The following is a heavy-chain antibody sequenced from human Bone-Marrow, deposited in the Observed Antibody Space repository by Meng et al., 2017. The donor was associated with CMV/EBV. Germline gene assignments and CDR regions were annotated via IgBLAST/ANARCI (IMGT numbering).Heavy chain of an antibody. V-gene: IGHV1-69*05. CDR3: ARGSKSSEFDY. CDR1: GGTFSSYA. J-gene: IGHJ4*02. D-gene: IGHD3-22*01. CDR2: IIPIFGTA. Sequence: SVTVSCKASGGTFSSYALSWVRQAPGQGLEWMGGIIPIFGTANYAQKFQGRVTITTDESTSTAYTELSSLRSEDTAVYYRARGSKSSEFDYWGQGTLVTVSS.